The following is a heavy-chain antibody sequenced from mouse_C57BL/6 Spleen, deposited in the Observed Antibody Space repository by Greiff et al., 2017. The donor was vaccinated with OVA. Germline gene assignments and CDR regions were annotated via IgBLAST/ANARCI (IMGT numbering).Heavy chain of an antibody. D-gene: IGHD1-1*01. V-gene: IGHV5-17*01. J-gene: IGHJ4*01. CDR3: ERRGSSPYAMDD. CDR1: GFTFSDYG. CDR2: ISSGSSTI. Sequence: EVNVVESGGGLVKPGGSLKLSCAASGFTFSDYGMHWVRQAPEKGLEWVAYISSGSSTIYSADTVTGRFTISSVNAKNTLFRQMTSLRSEDTARYYCERRGSSPYAMDDWGQGTSVTVSS.